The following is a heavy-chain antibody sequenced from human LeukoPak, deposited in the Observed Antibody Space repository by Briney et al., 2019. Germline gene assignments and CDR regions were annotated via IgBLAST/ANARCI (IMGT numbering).Heavy chain of an antibody. D-gene: IGHD5-12*01. J-gene: IGHJ4*02. Sequence: PGGSLRLSCAASGFTSSSYAMSWVRQAPGKGLEWVSAISGSGGSTYYADSVKGRFTISRDNSKNTLYLQMNSLRAEDTAVYYCAKDSSQWIQWVPFDYWGQGTLVTVSS. V-gene: IGHV3-23*01. CDR3: AKDSSQWIQWVPFDY. CDR1: GFTSSSYA. CDR2: ISGSGGST.